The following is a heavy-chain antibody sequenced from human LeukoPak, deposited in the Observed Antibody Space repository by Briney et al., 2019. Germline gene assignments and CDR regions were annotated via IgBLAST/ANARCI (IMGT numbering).Heavy chain of an antibody. J-gene: IGHJ4*02. CDR1: GGSLSSYY. Sequence: SETLSLTCNVSGGSLSSYYWGSIRQPPGKGLEWIGYIYYSGSTNYNPSLKSRVTISVDTSKNQFSLKLSSVTAADTDVNYCVRRGYIVYGDFDYWGQGTLVTVSS. CDR3: VRRGYIVYGDFDY. V-gene: IGHV4-59*01. D-gene: IGHD5/OR15-5a*01. CDR2: IYYSGST.